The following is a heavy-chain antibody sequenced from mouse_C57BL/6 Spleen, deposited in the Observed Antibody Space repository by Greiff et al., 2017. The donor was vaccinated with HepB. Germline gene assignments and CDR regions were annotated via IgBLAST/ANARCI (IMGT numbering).Heavy chain of an antibody. V-gene: IGHV1-61*01. J-gene: IGHJ2*01. Sequence: QVQLQQPGAELVRPGSSVKLSCKASGYTFTSYWMDWVKQRPGQGLEWIGNIYPSDSETHYNQKFKDKATLTVDKSSSTAYMQLSSLTSEDSAVYYCARSPPSNCFDYWGQGTTLTVSS. CDR1: GYTFTSYW. CDR2: IYPSDSET. CDR3: ARSPPSNCFDY. D-gene: IGHD6-1*01.